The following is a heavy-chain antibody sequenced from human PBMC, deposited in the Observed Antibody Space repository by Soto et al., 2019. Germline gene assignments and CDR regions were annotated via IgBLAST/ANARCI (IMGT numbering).Heavy chain of an antibody. Sequence: GGSLRLSCAASGFTFSSYSMNWVRQAPGKGLEWVSSITSSSGYIYYADSVKGRFTISRDNAKNSLYLQMNSLRAEDTAVYYCARDARQWLAFDYWGQGTLVTVSS. CDR1: GFTFSSYS. CDR2: ITSSSGYI. CDR3: ARDARQWLAFDY. J-gene: IGHJ4*02. V-gene: IGHV3-21*01. D-gene: IGHD6-19*01.